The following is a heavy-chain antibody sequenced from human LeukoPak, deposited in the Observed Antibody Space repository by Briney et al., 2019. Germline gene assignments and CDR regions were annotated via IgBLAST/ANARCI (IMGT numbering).Heavy chain of an antibody. CDR3: ARLNWGLDY. CDR1: GFTLISYG. D-gene: IGHD7-27*01. CDR2: IKQDGSET. J-gene: IGHJ4*02. V-gene: IGHV3-7*01. Sequence: GGSLRLSRAASGFTLISYGMHWVRQAPAKGLDWVGNIKQDGSETYYGESVKGRFTISRENAKKSLYLQMNSLRAEDWAVYCGARLNWGLDYWGQGTLVTVSS.